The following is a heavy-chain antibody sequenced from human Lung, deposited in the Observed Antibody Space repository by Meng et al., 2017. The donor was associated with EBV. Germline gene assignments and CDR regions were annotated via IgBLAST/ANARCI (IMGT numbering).Heavy chain of an antibody. V-gene: IGHV3-73*02. CDR3: TSRSY. J-gene: IGHJ4*02. CDR2: IRSKANSYAT. CDR1: GFTFSGSA. Sequence: EVQVVESGGGLVQPGGSLKLSCVASGFTFSGSALHWVRQASGKWLEWVGRIRSKANSYATAVAESVKGRFTISRDDSENTAYLQMNSLKTEDTAMYYCTSRSYWGQGTLVTVSS.